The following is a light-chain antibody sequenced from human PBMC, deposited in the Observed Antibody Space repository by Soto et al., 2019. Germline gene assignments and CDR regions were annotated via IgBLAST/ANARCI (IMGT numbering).Light chain of an antibody. CDR2: GAS. CDR1: QSVSSSY. Sequence: VLKLSAGALSLSPGERATVSCRASQSVSSSYLAWNQQKPGQAPRLLIYGASSRATGIPDRFSGSGSGTDFTLTISRLEPEDCAVYFCPQYADWPKTFGQGTKVDIK. J-gene: IGKJ1*01. CDR3: PQYADWPKT. V-gene: IGKV3-20*01.